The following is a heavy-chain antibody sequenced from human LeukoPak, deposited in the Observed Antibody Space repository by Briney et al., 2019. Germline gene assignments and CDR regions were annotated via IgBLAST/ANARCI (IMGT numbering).Heavy chain of an antibody. Sequence: PSETLSLTCNVSGDSISSYYWSWIRQPPGKGLEWIGHIYYSGSTNYNPSLKSRATISVDTSKNQFSLKMSSVTAADTAVYYCARSRDGYNQNTPLFYWGQGTLVTVSS. CDR2: IYYSGST. CDR1: GDSISSYY. D-gene: IGHD5-24*01. V-gene: IGHV4-59*01. CDR3: ARSRDGYNQNTPLFY. J-gene: IGHJ4*02.